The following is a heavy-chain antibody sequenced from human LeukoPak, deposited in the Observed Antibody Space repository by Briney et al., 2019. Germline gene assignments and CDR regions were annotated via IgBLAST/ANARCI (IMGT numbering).Heavy chain of an antibody. J-gene: IGHJ4*02. V-gene: IGHV3-49*03. CDR2: IRSKAYGGTT. CDR1: GFTFGDYA. CDR3: TRGRYDILTGYYD. Sequence: GGSLRLSCTASGFTFGDYAMSWFRQAPRKGLEWVGFIRSKAYGGTTEYAASVKGRFTISRDDSKSIAYLQMNSLKTEDTAVYYCTRGRYDILTGYYDWGQGTLVTVSS. D-gene: IGHD3-9*01.